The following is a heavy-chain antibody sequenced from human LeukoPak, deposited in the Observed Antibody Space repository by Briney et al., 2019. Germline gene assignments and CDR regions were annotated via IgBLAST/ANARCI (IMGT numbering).Heavy chain of an antibody. Sequence: PGGSPRLSCAASGFTFTSYEMNWVRQAPGKGLEWVSYISSSGSTIYYADSVKGRFTISRDNAKNSLYLQMNSLRAEDTAVYYCARLSGQRAFHYWGQGTLVTVSS. CDR3: ARLSGQRAFHY. J-gene: IGHJ4*02. V-gene: IGHV3-48*03. CDR1: GFTFTSYE. CDR2: ISSSGSTI. D-gene: IGHD6-25*01.